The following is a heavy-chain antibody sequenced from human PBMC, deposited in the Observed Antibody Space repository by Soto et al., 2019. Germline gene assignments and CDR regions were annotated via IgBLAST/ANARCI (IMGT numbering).Heavy chain of an antibody. D-gene: IGHD4-17*01. CDR3: AKHNDYGDSVAYY. J-gene: IGHJ4*02. V-gene: IGHV1-69*02. CDR2: IIPILGIA. CDR1: GGTFSSYT. Sequence: QVQLVQSGAEVKKPGSSVKVSCKASGGTFSSYTISWVRQAPGQGLEWMGRIIPILGIANYAQKFQGRVTITADKSTSTAYMELSSLRSEDTAVYYCAKHNDYGDSVAYYWGQGTLVTVSS.